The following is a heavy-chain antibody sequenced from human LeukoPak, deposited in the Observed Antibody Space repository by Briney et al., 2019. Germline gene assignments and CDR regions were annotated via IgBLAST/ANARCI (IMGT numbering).Heavy chain of an antibody. CDR3: TRPVVTTADFDY. Sequence: GGSLRLSCAASGFTLRRYTMNWVRQAPGLGLQWVAVISHDGSNKSYEDSVTGRFTISRANSKTTLYLHLNIPRPEDTAVYYCTRPVVTTADFDYWGQGTLVTVSS. CDR1: GFTLRRYT. J-gene: IGHJ4*02. V-gene: IGHV3-30-3*01. CDR2: ISHDGSNK. D-gene: IGHD2-21*02.